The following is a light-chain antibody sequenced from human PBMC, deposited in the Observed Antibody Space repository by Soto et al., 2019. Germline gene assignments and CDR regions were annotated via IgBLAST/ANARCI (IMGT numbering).Light chain of an antibody. J-gene: IGLJ1*01. CDR1: SSDVGGYKY. CDR2: EVS. CDR3: SSYTSSSTLGV. Sequence: QSVLTQPASVSGSPGQSITISCTGTSSDVGGYKYVSWYQQHPGKAPKVMIYEVSNRPSGVSNRFSGSKSGNTASLTISGLQAEDEADYYCSSYTSSSTLGVFGSGTMVTVL. V-gene: IGLV2-14*01.